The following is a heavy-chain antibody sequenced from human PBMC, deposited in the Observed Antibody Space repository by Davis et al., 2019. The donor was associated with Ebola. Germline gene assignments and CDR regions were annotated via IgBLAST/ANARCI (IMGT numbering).Heavy chain of an antibody. Sequence: GESLKISCAASGFTFSRYSMNWVRQAPGKGLEWVSYISRSGYTIYYEDSVKGRFTISRDNSKNTLYLQMNSLRAEDTAVYYCAEAYYDFWSGYSNWGQGTLVTVSS. CDR2: ISRSGYTI. CDR3: AEAYYDFWSGYSN. J-gene: IGHJ4*02. V-gene: IGHV3-48*01. D-gene: IGHD3-3*01. CDR1: GFTFSRYS.